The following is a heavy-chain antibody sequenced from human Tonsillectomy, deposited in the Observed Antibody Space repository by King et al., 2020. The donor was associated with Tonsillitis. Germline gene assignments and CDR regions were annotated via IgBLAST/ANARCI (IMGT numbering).Heavy chain of an antibody. D-gene: IGHD4-17*01. V-gene: IGHV3-23*04. J-gene: IGHJ5*02. CDR1: GFTFSTYA. CDR3: VKDDYGGFHP. Sequence: VQLVESGGGLVQPGGSLRLSCAASGFTFSTYAMNWVRQAPGKGLEWVSGISGSGNNTYYAGPVRGRFTISRDNSKNTLYLQMSSLRVEDTAVYFCVKDDYGGFHPWGQGTLVTVSS. CDR2: ISGSGNNT.